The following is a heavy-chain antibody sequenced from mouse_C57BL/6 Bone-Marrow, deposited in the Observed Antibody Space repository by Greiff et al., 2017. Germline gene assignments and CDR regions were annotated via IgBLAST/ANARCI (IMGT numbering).Heavy chain of an antibody. D-gene: IGHD2-12*01. Sequence: VKLVESGPGLVQPSQSLSITCTVSGFSLTSYGVHWVRQSPGKGLEWLGEIWRGGSTDYNAAFISRLSISKDNSKSQVVFKMNSLQADDTAIYYCARIYYTWFAYWGQGTLVTVSA. CDR2: IWRGGST. CDR1: GFSLTSYG. CDR3: ARIYYTWFAY. J-gene: IGHJ3*01. V-gene: IGHV2-2*01.